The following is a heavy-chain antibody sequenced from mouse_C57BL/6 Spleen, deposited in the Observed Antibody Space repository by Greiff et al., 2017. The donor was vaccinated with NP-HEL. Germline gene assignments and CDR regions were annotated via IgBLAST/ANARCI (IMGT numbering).Heavy chain of an antibody. D-gene: IGHD1-1*01. V-gene: IGHV1-80*01. CDR1: GYAFSSYW. Sequence: VQLQQSGAELVKPGASVKISCKASGYAFSSYWMNWVKQRPGKGLEWIGQIYPGDGDTNYNGKFKGKATLTADKSSSTAYMQLSSLTSEDSAVYFCARLTTVVHFDYWGQGTTLTVSS. CDR3: ARLTTVVHFDY. J-gene: IGHJ2*01. CDR2: IYPGDGDT.